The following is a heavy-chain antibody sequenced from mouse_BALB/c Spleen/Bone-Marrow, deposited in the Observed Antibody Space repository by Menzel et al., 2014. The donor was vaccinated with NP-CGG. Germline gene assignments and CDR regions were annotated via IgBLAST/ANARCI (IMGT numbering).Heavy chain of an antibody. V-gene: IGHV7-3*02. CDR2: IRNKANGYTT. CDR1: GFTFTDYY. CDR3: ARDKGRVFFDY. Sequence: EVKLVESGGGLVQPGGSLRLSCATSGFTFTDYYMNWVRQPPGKALEWLGFIRNKANGYTTEYSASVKSRFTISRDNSQNILYPQMNTPRADDSATYYCARDKGRVFFDYWGQGTTLTVSS. J-gene: IGHJ2*01.